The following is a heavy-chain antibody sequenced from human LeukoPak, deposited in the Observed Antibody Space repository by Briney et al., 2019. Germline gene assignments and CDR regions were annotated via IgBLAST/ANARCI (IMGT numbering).Heavy chain of an antibody. J-gene: IGHJ4*02. CDR1: GGSFDGYY. D-gene: IGHD3-22*01. V-gene: IGHV4-34*12. CDR3: ARAPTYYYDSSGYPNYFDY. Sequence: KPSETLSLTCAVFGGSFDGYYWTWIRQSPEKGLEWIGEIVYSGSTNYNPSLKSRVIISADTSKVQFSLTLSSVTAADTAVYYCARAPTYYYDSSGYPNYFDYWGQGTLVTVSS. CDR2: IVYSGST.